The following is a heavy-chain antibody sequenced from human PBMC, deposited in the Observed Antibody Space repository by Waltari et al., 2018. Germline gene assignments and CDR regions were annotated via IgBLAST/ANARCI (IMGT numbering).Heavy chain of an antibody. CDR1: GGSFNGYY. CDR3: VRLEDCSGPGGNCYSGDSFALDV. V-gene: IGHV4-34*01. CDR2: INHAGNI. J-gene: IGHJ6*02. Sequence: QVQLQQWGAGLLKPSQTLSLQCAVYGGSFNGYYWGWIRQPPGKGLEWIGEINHAGNINSNPSLRGQISMSVDTSKNQFSLTLQSVTAADTAVYFCVRLEDCSGPGGNCYSGDSFALDVWGQGTTVTVSS. D-gene: IGHD2-15*01.